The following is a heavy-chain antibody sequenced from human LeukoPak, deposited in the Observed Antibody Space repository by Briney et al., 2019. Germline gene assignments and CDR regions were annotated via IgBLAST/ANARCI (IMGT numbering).Heavy chain of an antibody. CDR2: ISGSGGST. Sequence: GGSLRLSCVASGFTFSSYAMSWVRQAPGKGLEWVSGISGSGGSTYYADSVKGRFTSSRDNSKNTLYLQMNSLRAEDTAVYYCAKVAQGITLIVLYYFDYWGQGTLVTVSS. CDR3: AKVAQGITLIVLYYFDY. J-gene: IGHJ4*02. D-gene: IGHD3-22*01. CDR1: GFTFSSYA. V-gene: IGHV3-23*01.